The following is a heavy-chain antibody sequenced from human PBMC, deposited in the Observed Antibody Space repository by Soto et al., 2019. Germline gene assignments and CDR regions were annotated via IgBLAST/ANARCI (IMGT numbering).Heavy chain of an antibody. J-gene: IGHJ6*02. CDR2: IRSKANSYAT. CDR3: TRHALRWSGYYTTGYYGMDV. V-gene: IGHV3-73*01. D-gene: IGHD3-3*01. Sequence: PGGSLRLSCAASGFTFSGSAMHWVRQASGKGLERVGRIRSKANSYATAYAASVKGRFTISRDDSKNTAYLQMNSLKTEDTAVYYCTRHALRWSGYYTTGYYGMDVWGQGTTVTVSS. CDR1: GFTFSGSA.